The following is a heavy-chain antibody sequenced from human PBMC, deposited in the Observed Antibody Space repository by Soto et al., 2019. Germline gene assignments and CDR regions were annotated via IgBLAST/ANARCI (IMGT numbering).Heavy chain of an antibody. CDR3: AHRVLRAVFGLVTPTAIYFDF. CDR1: GFSLTTSGVG. J-gene: IGHJ4*02. CDR2: IYWDDDK. Sequence: QITLNESGPTQVKPRQTLTLTCTFSGFSLTTSGVGVGWIRQSPGKAPEWLALIYWDDDKRYSPSLKSRLTTNNDTTKNQGVLTVADLDPADTATYYCAHRVLRAVFGLVTPTAIYFDFWGQGTPVDVSS. V-gene: IGHV2-5*02. D-gene: IGHD3-3*01.